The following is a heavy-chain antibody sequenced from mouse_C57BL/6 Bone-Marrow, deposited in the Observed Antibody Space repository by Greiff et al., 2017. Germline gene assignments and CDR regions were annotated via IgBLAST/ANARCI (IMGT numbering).Heavy chain of an antibody. V-gene: IGHV1-64*01. Sequence: QVQLQQPGAELVKPGASVKLSCKASGYPFTSYWMNWVKQRPGQGLEWIGMIPPNSGSTNYNAKFKSKATLTVDKSSSTAYMQLSSLTSEDSAVYYGAYYTYAMDYGGQGTSVTVSS. CDR3: AYYTYAMDY. D-gene: IGHD2-12*01. J-gene: IGHJ4*01. CDR1: GYPFTSYW. CDR2: IPPNSGST.